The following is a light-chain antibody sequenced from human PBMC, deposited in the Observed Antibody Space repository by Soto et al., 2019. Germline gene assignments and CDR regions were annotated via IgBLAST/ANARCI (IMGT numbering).Light chain of an antibody. CDR2: AAS. Sequence: AIRMTQSPSSLSASTGDRVTITCRASQGISTYFAWYQQKPGKAPKLLIYAASILQSGVPSRFSGSGSGTDFTLTISFLQSEDFATYYCQQYYSYPALTFGGGTKVEIK. CDR3: QQYYSYPALT. CDR1: QGISTY. V-gene: IGKV1-8*01. J-gene: IGKJ4*01.